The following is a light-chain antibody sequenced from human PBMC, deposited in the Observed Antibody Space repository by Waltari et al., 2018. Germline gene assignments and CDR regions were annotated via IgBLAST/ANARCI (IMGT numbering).Light chain of an antibody. CDR1: SSNIGNNP. CDR2: YNN. Sequence: QSVLTQAPSASGTPGQRVIISCSGSSSNIGNNPVNWYQQVPGTAPKLLIFYNNERPSGVPDRLSGSKSCTSSSLAIIGLQSEDEADYYCASWDDGLNGWVFGGGTRLTVL. V-gene: IGLV1-44*01. J-gene: IGLJ3*02. CDR3: ASWDDGLNGWV.